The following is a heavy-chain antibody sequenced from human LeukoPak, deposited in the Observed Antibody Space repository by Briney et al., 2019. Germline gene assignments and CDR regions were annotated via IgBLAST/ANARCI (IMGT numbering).Heavy chain of an antibody. J-gene: IGHJ2*01. V-gene: IGHV3-30*04. CDR1: GFIFGDYA. CDR3: ARGGGVAAYYPFIGWYFDL. Sequence: GGSLRLSCEVSGFIFGDYAMHWVRQAPGKGLEWVAAISYDGKTKYYEDSVKGPFTISRDNSKNTLFLQTTSVKVEDTTMYYCARGGGVAAYYPFIGWYFDLWGRGALVTVSA. D-gene: IGHD1-26*01. CDR2: ISYDGKTK.